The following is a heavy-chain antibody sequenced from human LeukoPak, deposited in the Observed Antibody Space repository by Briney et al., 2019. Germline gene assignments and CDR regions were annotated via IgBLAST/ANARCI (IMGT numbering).Heavy chain of an antibody. CDR3: ARGGWGSIDY. CDR2: INHSGST. CDR1: GGSISSYY. D-gene: IGHD7-27*01. Sequence: SETLSLTCTVSGGSISSYYWSWIRQPPGKGLEWIGEINHSGSTNYNPSLKSRVTISVDTSKNQFSLKLSSVTAADTAVYYCARGGWGSIDYWGQGTLVTVSS. J-gene: IGHJ4*02. V-gene: IGHV4-34*01.